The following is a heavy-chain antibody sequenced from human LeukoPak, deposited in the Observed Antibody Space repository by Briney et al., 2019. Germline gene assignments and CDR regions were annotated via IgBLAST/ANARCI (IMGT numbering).Heavy chain of an antibody. CDR3: VRGTYYYGF. CDR2: MNQLGNEK. V-gene: IGHV3-7*04. Sequence: GGSLRLSCAASKVTLSRYWMSWVCQAPGRGLEWVVYMNQLGNEKNYLDSVKGRFTISRDNAKNSLYLQMTSLRAEDTAVYYCVRGTYYYGFWGQGTLVTVSS. J-gene: IGHJ4*02. D-gene: IGHD3-10*01. CDR1: KVTLSRYW.